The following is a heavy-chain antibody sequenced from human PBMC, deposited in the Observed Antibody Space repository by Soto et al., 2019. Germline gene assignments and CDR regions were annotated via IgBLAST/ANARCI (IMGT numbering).Heavy chain of an antibody. Sequence: QLHLVQSGAVVKKPGASVTVSCSASGYPVTAYYMHWVRQAPGRGLEWMGGINPATGAAKYTQTFQDRVTVARDTSTSTVFMELSGLTSEDTAVFYCARGGGVGVAGSAAFDMWGQGTLVTVSS. CDR1: GYPVTAYY. CDR3: ARGGGVGVAGSAAFDM. CDR2: INPATGAA. J-gene: IGHJ3*02. V-gene: IGHV1-2*02. D-gene: IGHD3-3*01.